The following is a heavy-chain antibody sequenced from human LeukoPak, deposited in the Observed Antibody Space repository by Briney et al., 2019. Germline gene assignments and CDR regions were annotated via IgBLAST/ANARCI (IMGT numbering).Heavy chain of an antibody. CDR1: GYTFKTYG. CDR3: ATTSPAYCGGDCYRGAFDI. V-gene: IGHV1-18*01. D-gene: IGHD2-21*02. CDR2: IRTYNGET. Sequence: ASVKVSCKASGYTFKTYGLTWVRQAPGQGLEWMGWIRTYNGETHYTEKLQGRVTVTTDTSTTTAYMELRSLTSDDTAVYYCATTSPAYCGGDCYRGAFDIWGQGTMVTVSS. J-gene: IGHJ3*02.